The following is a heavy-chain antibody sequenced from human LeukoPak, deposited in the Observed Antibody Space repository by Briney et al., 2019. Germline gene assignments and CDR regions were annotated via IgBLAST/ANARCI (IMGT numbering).Heavy chain of an antibody. Sequence: SETLSLTCTVSGGSISSYYWSWIRQPPGKGLEWIGYIYYSGSTNYNPSLKSRVTISVDTSKNQFSLKLSSVTAADTAVYYCARGDDFWSGYRFDYWGQGTLVTVSS. CDR3: ARGDDFWSGYRFDY. CDR2: IYYSGST. CDR1: GGSISSYY. D-gene: IGHD3-3*01. V-gene: IGHV4-59*01. J-gene: IGHJ4*02.